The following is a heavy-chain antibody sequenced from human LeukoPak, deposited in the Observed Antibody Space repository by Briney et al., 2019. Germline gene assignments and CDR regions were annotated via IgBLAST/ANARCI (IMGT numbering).Heavy chain of an antibody. CDR1: RFTFSSYW. CDR3: ASSKFDTSSSFDY. CDR2: IKQDGSEK. V-gene: IGHV3-7*03. J-gene: IGHJ4*02. Sequence: GGSLRLSCAASRFTFSSYWMSWVRQAPGKGLEWVANIKQDGSEKYYVDSVKGRFTISRDNAKNSLYLQMNSLRAEDTAVYYCASSKFDTSSSFDYWGQGTLVTVSS. D-gene: IGHD3-16*01.